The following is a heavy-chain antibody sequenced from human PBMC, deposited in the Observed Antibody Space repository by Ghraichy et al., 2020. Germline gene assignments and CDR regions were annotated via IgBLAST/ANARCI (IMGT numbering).Heavy chain of an antibody. J-gene: IGHJ4*02. CDR1: GGSISSSSYH. Sequence: SETLSLTCTVSGGSISSSSYHWGWIRQPPGKGLEWIGSIFYSGSTYYNPSLKSRVTISVDTSKNQFSLKLSSVTAADTADYYCARRPVEGYFDYWGQGTLVTVSS. D-gene: IGHD5-24*01. V-gene: IGHV4-39*01. CDR2: IFYSGST. CDR3: ARRPVEGYFDY.